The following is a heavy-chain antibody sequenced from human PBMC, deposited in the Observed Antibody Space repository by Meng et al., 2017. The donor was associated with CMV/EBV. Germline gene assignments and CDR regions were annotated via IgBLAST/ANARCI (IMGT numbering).Heavy chain of an antibody. CDR1: GYTFTSYY. V-gene: IGHV1-46*01. CDR2: INPSGGST. J-gene: IGHJ4*01. Sequence: VELGQPGAEVKKPGASGKVSCKASGYTFTSYYMHWVRQAPGQGLEWMGIINPSGGSTSYAQKFQGRVTMTRDTSTSTVYMELSSLRSEDTAVYYCARVPLITDYYGSETSDYWGQGTLVTVSS. CDR3: ARVPLITDYYGSETSDY. D-gene: IGHD3-10*01.